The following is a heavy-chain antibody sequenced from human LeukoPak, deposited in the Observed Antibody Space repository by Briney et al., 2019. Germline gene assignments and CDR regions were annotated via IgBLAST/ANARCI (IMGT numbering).Heavy chain of an antibody. V-gene: IGHV3-48*03. CDR1: GFAFSDYE. D-gene: IGHD4-17*01. CDR2: INNGGGTI. CDR3: AGDRDYGFDY. J-gene: IGHJ4*02. Sequence: GGSLRLSCAASGFAFSDYEMNWVRQAPGRGLEWISYINNGGGTIYYADSVKGRFTISRDNAKNSLYLQMNGLRDEDTAVYYCAGDRDYGFDYWGQGTLVTVSS.